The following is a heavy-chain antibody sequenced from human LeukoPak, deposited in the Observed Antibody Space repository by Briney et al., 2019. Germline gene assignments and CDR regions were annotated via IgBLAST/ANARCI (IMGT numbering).Heavy chain of an antibody. D-gene: IGHD3-16*01. Sequence: KSGGSLRLSCAASGFTFSSYNMNWVRQAPGTGLEWVSYISSSSSYIYYADSVKGRFTISRDNAKNSLYLQMNSLRAEDTAVYYCGRDPDHGAVDYWGQGTLVTVSS. CDR1: GFTFSSYN. CDR2: ISSSSSYI. CDR3: GRDPDHGAVDY. J-gene: IGHJ4*02. V-gene: IGHV3-21*01.